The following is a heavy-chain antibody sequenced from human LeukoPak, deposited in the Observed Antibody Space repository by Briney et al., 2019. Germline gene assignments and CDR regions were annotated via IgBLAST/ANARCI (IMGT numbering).Heavy chain of an antibody. CDR3: ARSKLLLPDGMDV. CDR2: ICSSGSTI. Sequence: GGSLRLSCAASGFTFSSYEMNWVRQAPGKGLEWVSYICSSGSTIYYADSVKGRFTISRDNAKNSLYLKMNSLRAEDTAVYYCARSKLLLPDGMDVWGKGTTVTVSS. V-gene: IGHV3-48*03. J-gene: IGHJ6*04. D-gene: IGHD2/OR15-2a*01. CDR1: GFTFSSYE.